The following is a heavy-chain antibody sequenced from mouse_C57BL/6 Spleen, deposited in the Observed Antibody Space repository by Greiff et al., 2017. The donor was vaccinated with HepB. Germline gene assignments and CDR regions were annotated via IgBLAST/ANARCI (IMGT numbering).Heavy chain of an antibody. CDR3: ARHEEGYGSSLYAMDY. CDR2: FYPGSGSI. V-gene: IGHV1-62-2*01. J-gene: IGHJ4*01. CDR1: GYTFTEYT. Sequence: VQLQQSGAELVKPGASVKLSCKASGYTFTEYTIHWVKQRSGQGLEWIGWFYPGSGSIKYNEKFKDKATLTADKSSSTVYMERSRLTSEDCAVYFCARHEEGYGSSLYAMDYWGQGTSVTVSS. D-gene: IGHD1-1*01.